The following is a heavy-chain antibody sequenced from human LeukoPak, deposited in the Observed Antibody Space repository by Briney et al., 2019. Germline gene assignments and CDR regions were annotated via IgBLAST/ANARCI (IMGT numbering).Heavy chain of an antibody. CDR2: INHSGST. CDR3: ARDCIRHDSSGYYYYYGMDV. D-gene: IGHD3-22*01. CDR1: GGSFSGYY. V-gene: IGHV4-34*09. Sequence: SETLSLTCAVYGGSFSGYYWSWIRQPPGKGLEWIGEINHSGSTNYNPSLKSRVTISVDTSKNQFSLKLSSVTAADTAVYYCARDCIRHDSSGYYYYYGMDVWGQGTTVTVSS. J-gene: IGHJ6*02.